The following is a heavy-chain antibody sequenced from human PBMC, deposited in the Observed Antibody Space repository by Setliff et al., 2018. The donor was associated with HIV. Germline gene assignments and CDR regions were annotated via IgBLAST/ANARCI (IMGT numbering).Heavy chain of an antibody. CDR2: ISRSSNYI. V-gene: IGHV3-21*05. Sequence: PGGSLRLSCTASGFTFSGFAMNWVRQAPGKGLEWVSYISRSSNYINYADSVKGRFTISRDNAKNSLYLQMSSLRAEDTAVYYCARDPSAGANLYYYVDVWGKGTTVTVS. D-gene: IGHD1-26*01. CDR1: GFTFSGFA. J-gene: IGHJ6*03. CDR3: ARDPSAGANLYYYVDV.